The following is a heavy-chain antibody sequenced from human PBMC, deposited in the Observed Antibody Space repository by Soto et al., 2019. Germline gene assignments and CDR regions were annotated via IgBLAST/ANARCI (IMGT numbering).Heavy chain of an antibody. J-gene: IGHJ3*02. CDR2: IYYSGPT. Sequence: QVQLQESGPGLVKPSETLSLTCTVSGGSINNYYWSWIRQPPGKGREWIGYIYYSGPTNYNPSLIRRFSISVDTSNNHFSLNLSSVTAADTAVYDCARGRNGQNYAAFDIWGQGTMVTGSS. CDR3: ARGRNGQNYAAFDI. CDR1: GGSINNYY. V-gene: IGHV4-59*01. D-gene: IGHD2-2*01.